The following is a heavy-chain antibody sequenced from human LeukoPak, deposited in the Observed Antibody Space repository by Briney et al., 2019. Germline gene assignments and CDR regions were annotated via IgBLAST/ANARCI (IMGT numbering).Heavy chain of an antibody. CDR3: ARPPRDGSGYSY. D-gene: IGHD3-3*01. Sequence: SETLSLTCAVSGYSISSGYYGGWIRQPPGKGLEWIASIYHSGSTSYDQSLKGRVTITVDTSNSHYSLKLSTVTAADTAVYYCARPPRDGSGYSYWGQGTLVTVSS. J-gene: IGHJ4*02. V-gene: IGHV4-38-2*01. CDR1: GYSISSGYY. CDR2: IYHSGST.